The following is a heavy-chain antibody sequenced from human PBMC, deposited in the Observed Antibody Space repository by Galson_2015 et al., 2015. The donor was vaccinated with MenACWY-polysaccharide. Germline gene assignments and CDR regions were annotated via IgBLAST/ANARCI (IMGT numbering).Heavy chain of an antibody. CDR1: GFTFSTYW. D-gene: IGHD5-12*01. Sequence: SLRLSCAASGFTFSTYWMHGVRQAPGKGLVWVSRIKSDGSSTNYADSVKGRFTISRDNAKNTLYLQMNSLRAEDTALYYCARGYSAYDWGQGTLVTVSA. CDR2: IKSDGSST. V-gene: IGHV3-74*01. CDR3: ARGYSAYD. J-gene: IGHJ4*02.